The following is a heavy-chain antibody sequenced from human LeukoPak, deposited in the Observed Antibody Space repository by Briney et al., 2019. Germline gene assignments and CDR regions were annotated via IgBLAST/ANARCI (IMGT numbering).Heavy chain of an antibody. CDR2: ISWNSGSI. J-gene: IGHJ4*02. CDR1: GFTFDDYA. D-gene: IGHD3-10*01. CDR3: AKSGNGGYGSGKYVDY. Sequence: GRSLRLSCAASGFTFDDYAMHWVRQAPGKGLEWVSGISWNSGSIGYADSVKGRFTISRDNAKNSLYLQMNSLRAEDTAVYYCAKSGNGGYGSGKYVDYWGQGTLVTVSS. V-gene: IGHV3-9*01.